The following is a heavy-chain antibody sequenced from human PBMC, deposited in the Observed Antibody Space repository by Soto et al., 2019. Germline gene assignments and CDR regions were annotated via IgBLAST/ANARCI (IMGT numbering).Heavy chain of an antibody. CDR2: MNPNSGNT. CDR3: ARGVRFLEWLLFPHYYYYYYMDV. Sequence: ASVKVSCKASGYTFTSYDINWVRQATGQGLEWMGWMNPNSGNTGYAQKFQGRVTMTRNTSISTAYMELSSLRSEDTAVYYCARGVRFLEWLLFPHYYYYYYMDVWGKGNTVTVS. CDR1: GYTFTSYD. D-gene: IGHD3-3*01. V-gene: IGHV1-8*01. J-gene: IGHJ6*03.